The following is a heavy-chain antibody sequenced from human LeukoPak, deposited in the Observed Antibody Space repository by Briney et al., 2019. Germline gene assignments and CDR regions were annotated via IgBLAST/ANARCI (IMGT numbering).Heavy chain of an antibody. CDR2: ITPIFGTA. Sequence: ASVKVSCKASGGTFSSYAISWVRQAPGQGLEWMGGITPIFGTANYAQKFQGRVTITTDESTSTAYMELSSLRSEDTAVYYCARGAGDYYYYYMDVWGKGTTVTVSS. J-gene: IGHJ6*03. CDR1: GGTFSSYA. V-gene: IGHV1-69*05. CDR3: ARGAGDYYYYYMDV. D-gene: IGHD1-26*01.